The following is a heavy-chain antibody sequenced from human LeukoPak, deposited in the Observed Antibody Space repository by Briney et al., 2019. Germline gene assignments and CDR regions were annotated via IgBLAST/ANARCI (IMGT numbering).Heavy chain of an antibody. CDR1: GFTFSSDA. CDR2: ISYDGNEK. Sequence: GRSLRLSCVASGFTFSSDAMHWVRQTPGKGLEWVAVISYDGNEKYQVDSVKGRFTISRDNSKNTLYLQMNSLRVEDTAVYYCAKDHRYDSSGYPYYFDYWGQGTLVTVSS. CDR3: AKDHRYDSSGYPYYFDY. J-gene: IGHJ4*02. V-gene: IGHV3-30-3*01. D-gene: IGHD3-22*01.